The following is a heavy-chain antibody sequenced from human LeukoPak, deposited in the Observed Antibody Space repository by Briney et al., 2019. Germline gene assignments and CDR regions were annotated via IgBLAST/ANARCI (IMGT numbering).Heavy chain of an antibody. J-gene: IGHJ6*03. V-gene: IGHV4-39*07. CDR1: GGLISISTYY. D-gene: IGHD3-9*01. Sequence: SETLSLTCTVSGGLISISTYYWGWIRQPPGKGLEWIGSIYYSGTTHYNPSLKSRVTIAVDTSKNQFSLKLISVTAADTAVYYCARRAFDWFLHYYYYYMDVWGKGTTVTISS. CDR2: IYYSGTT. CDR3: ARRAFDWFLHYYYYYMDV.